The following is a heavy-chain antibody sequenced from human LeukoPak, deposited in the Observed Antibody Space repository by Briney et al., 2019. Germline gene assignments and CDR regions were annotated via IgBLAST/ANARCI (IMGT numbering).Heavy chain of an antibody. J-gene: IGHJ6*02. CDR2: IWYDGSNK. Sequence: GGSLRLSWAASGFTFSSYGMHWVRQAPGKGLEWVAVIWYDGSNKYYADSVKGRFTISRDNFKNTLYLQMNSLRAEDTAVYYCARGEGDYGYYYYGMDVWGQGTTVTVSS. CDR1: GFTFSSYG. D-gene: IGHD4-17*01. CDR3: ARGEGDYGYYYYGMDV. V-gene: IGHV3-33*01.